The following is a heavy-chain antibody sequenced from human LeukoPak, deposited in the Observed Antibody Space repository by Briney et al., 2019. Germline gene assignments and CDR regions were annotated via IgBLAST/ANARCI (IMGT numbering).Heavy chain of an antibody. Sequence: ASVKVSCKASGYTFTSYAMNWVRQAPGQGLEWMGIINPSGGSTSYAQKFQGRVTMTRDMSTSTVYMELSSLRSEDTAVYYCARELGGAYAFDIWGQGTMVTVSS. V-gene: IGHV1-46*01. CDR3: ARELGGAYAFDI. CDR1: GYTFTSYA. J-gene: IGHJ3*02. D-gene: IGHD1-26*01. CDR2: INPSGGST.